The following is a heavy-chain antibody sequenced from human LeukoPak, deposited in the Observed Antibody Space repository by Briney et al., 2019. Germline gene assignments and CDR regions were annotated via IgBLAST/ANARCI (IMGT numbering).Heavy chain of an antibody. Sequence: SGPTLVNPTQTLTQTRTFSGFSLNTRGVGVGWIRQPPGRALEWLALIYWDDDRRYSPSLKSRLTITKDTSKNQVVLTMTNMGPVDTATYFCAHRKNYYDSSVFDNWGQGTLVTVSS. D-gene: IGHD3-22*01. CDR2: IYWDDDR. CDR3: AHRKNYYDSSVFDN. CDR1: GFSLNTRGVG. J-gene: IGHJ4*02. V-gene: IGHV2-5*02.